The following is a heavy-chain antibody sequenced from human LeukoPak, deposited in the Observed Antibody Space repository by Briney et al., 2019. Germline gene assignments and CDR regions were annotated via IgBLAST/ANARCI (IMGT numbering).Heavy chain of an antibody. CDR2: ISSSSSYI. CDR1: GFTFSSYS. J-gene: IGHJ4*02. Sequence: GGSLRLSCAASGFTFSSYSMNWVRQAPGKGLEWISSISSSSSYIYYADSVKGRFTISRDNAKNSLYLQMNSLRAEDTAVYYCARDQAVRYCSGGSCYTTYYFDYWGQGTLVTVSS. V-gene: IGHV3-21*01. D-gene: IGHD2-15*01. CDR3: ARDQAVRYCSGGSCYTTYYFDY.